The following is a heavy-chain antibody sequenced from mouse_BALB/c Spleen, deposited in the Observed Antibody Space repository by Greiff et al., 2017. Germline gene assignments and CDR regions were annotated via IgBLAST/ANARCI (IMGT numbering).Heavy chain of an antibody. V-gene: IGHV1-12*01. J-gene: IGHJ4*01. CDR2: IYPGNGDT. CDR3: ARGGKGAMDY. CDR1: GYTFTSYN. Sequence: QVQLQQPGAELVKPGASVKMSCKASGYTFTSYNMHWVKQTPGQGLEWIGAIYPGNGDTSYNQKFKGKATLTADKSSSTAYMQLSSLTSEDSAVYYCARGGKGAMDYWGQGTSVTVSS.